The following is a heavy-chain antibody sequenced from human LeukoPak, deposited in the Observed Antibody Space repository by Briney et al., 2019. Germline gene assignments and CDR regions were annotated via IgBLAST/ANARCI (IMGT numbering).Heavy chain of an antibody. J-gene: IGHJ4*02. CDR1: GFTFRSHA. D-gene: IGHD2-21*01. V-gene: IGHV3-23*01. CDR3: AKDFRIGYSAHFDY. CDR2: IYENGGTT. Sequence: GGSLRLSCVGSGFTFRSHAMSWVRQAPEKGLEFVSGIYENGGTTYYADSVRGRFSISRDNSKNTLYLQMDSLRGEDTAVYYCAKDFRIGYSAHFDYWGQGALITVSS.